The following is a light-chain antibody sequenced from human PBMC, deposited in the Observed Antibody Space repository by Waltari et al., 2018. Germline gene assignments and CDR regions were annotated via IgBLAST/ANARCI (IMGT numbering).Light chain of an antibody. CDR1: SSDVGGFDY. Sequence: QSALTQPPSASGSPGQSVTISCTGTSSDVGGFDYVSWYQQHPGKVPRLMIYEFSKRPSGVPDRFSGSKSGNTASLTVSGLQVEDEADYYCSSFAGSSQMLFGGGTKLTVL. CDR2: EFS. CDR3: SSFAGSSQML. V-gene: IGLV2-8*01. J-gene: IGLJ2*01.